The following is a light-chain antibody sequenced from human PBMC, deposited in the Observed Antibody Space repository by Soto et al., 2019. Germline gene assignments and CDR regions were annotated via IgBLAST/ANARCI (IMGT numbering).Light chain of an antibody. CDR2: GAS. CDR1: QSVDSNF. V-gene: IGKV3-20*01. J-gene: IGKJ2*01. CDR3: QQYGRSPLMYT. Sequence: IVLTQSPGTLSLSPGERATLSCRASQSVDSNFLAWYQQKPGQAPRLLIYGASTRAAGVPDRFSGSGSGTDFTLTITRLAPEDFAVYYCQQYGRSPLMYTFGQGTKLGVK.